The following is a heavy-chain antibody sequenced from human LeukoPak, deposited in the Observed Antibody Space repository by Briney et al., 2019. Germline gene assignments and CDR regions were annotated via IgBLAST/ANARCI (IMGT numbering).Heavy chain of an antibody. J-gene: IGHJ4*02. CDR1: GFTFSNYG. Sequence: GALRLSCAASGFTFSNYGMHWVRQAPGKGLEWVTFIRYDGSNKYYAESVKGRFTISRDNSKNMLYLQVNSLRAEDTAVYYCAKGYSYGYDYWGQGTLVTVSS. D-gene: IGHD5-18*01. CDR2: IRYDGSNK. V-gene: IGHV3-30*02. CDR3: AKGYSYGYDY.